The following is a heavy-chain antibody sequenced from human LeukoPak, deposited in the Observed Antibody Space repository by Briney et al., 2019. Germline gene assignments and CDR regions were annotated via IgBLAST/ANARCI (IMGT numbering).Heavy chain of an antibody. V-gene: IGHV4-59*01. CDR2: IYYSGST. CDR3: ARDAGRDCSGGSCYSVLPDYYYYMDV. J-gene: IGHJ6*03. Sequence: KPSETLSLTCTVSGGSISSYYWSWLRQPPGKGLEWIGYIYYSGSTNYNPSLKSRVTISVDTSKNQFSLKLSSVTAADTAVYYCARDAGRDCSGGSCYSVLPDYYYYMDVWGKGTTVTVSS. CDR1: GGSISSYY. D-gene: IGHD2-15*01.